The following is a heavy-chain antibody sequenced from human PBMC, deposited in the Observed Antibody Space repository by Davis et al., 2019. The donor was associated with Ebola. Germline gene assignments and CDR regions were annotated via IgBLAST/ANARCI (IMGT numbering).Heavy chain of an antibody. CDR1: GGSISSYY. CDR3: AREGRRDSSGYYYNY. D-gene: IGHD3-22*01. V-gene: IGHV4-4*07. Sequence: PGGSLRLSCTVSGGSISSYYWNWIRQPAGKGLEWIGRIHTSGSTNYNPSLKSRVTMSVDTSKNQFSLKLSSVTAADTAVYYCAREGRRDSSGYYYNYWGQGTLVTVSS. CDR2: IHTSGST. J-gene: IGHJ4*02.